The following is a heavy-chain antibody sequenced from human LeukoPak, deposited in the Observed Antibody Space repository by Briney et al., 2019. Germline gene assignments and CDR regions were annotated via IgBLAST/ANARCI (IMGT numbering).Heavy chain of an antibody. CDR1: GFTFDDYA. Sequence: GGSLRLSCAASGFTFDDYAMHWVRQTPGKGLEGVSLISGDGGATYYADSVKGRFTISRDNSKNSLYLQMNSLRTEDTALYYCAKDFERVTPLPDWGQGTLVTVSS. V-gene: IGHV3-43*02. CDR2: ISGDGGAT. J-gene: IGHJ4*02. D-gene: IGHD2-21*02. CDR3: AKDFERVTPLPD.